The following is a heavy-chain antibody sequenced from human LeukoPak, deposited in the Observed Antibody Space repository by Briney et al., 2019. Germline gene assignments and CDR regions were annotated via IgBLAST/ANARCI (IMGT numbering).Heavy chain of an antibody. Sequence: GGSLRLSCAASGFIFSSYGMHWVRQAPGKGLEWVAFIRYDGSNKYYADSMKGRFTISRDNSKNTLYLQMNSLRAEDTAVYYCAKDAPTGRDFDYWGQGTLVTVSS. V-gene: IGHV3-30*02. CDR2: IRYDGSNK. D-gene: IGHD1-26*01. CDR1: GFIFSSYG. CDR3: AKDAPTGRDFDY. J-gene: IGHJ4*02.